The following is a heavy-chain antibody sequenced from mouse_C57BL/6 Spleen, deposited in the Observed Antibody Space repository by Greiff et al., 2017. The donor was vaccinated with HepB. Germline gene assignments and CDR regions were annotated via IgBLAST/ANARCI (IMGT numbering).Heavy chain of an antibody. J-gene: IGHJ4*01. D-gene: IGHD1-1*01. V-gene: IGHV5-9-1*02. CDR3: TSLYGSSGYYYAMDY. CDR2: ISSGGDYI. Sequence: EVQRVESGEGLVKPGGSLKLSCAASGFTFSSYAMSWVRQTPEKRLEWVAYISSGGDYIYYADTVKGRFTISRDNARNTLYLQMSSLKSEDTAMYYCTSLYGSSGYYYAMDYWGQGTSVTVSS. CDR1: GFTFSSYA.